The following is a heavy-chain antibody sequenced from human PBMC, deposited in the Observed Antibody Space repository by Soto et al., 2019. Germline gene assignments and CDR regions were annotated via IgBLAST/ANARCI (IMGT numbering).Heavy chain of an antibody. J-gene: IGHJ4*02. CDR2: IKQDGSEK. CDR3: ARASTIGITISHYDY. CDR1: GFTFSSYW. Sequence: GGSLRLSCAASGFTFSSYWMSWVRQAPGKGLEWVANIKQDGSEKYYVDSVKGRFTISRDNAKNSLYLQMNSLRAEDTAVYYCARASTIGITISHYDYWGQETLVTVSS. D-gene: IGHD3-3*01. V-gene: IGHV3-7*01.